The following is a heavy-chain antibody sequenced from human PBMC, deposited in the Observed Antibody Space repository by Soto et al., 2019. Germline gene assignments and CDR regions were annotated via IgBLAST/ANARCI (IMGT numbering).Heavy chain of an antibody. V-gene: IGHV4-39*01. D-gene: IGHD3-3*02. CDR1: GGSISSGGYY. CDR3: ASPKIAFYNWFDP. J-gene: IGHJ5*02. CDR2: IYYSGST. Sequence: PSETLSLTCTVSGGSISSGGYYWGWLRQPPGKGLEWIGSIYYSGSTYYNPSLKSRVTISVDTSKNQFSLKLSSVTAADTAVYYCASPKIAFYNWFDPWGQGTLVT.